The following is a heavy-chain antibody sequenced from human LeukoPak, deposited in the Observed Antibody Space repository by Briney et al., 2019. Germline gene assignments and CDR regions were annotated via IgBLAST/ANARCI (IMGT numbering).Heavy chain of an antibody. CDR1: GYSVSSGYY. CDR3: AREYRSSWYLNWFDP. V-gene: IGHV4-38-2*02. CDR2: IYNSGST. D-gene: IGHD6-13*01. J-gene: IGHJ5*02. Sequence: SETLSLTCTVSGYSVSSGYYWGWIRQSPGKGLEWIGSIYNSGSTYYNPSLESRVTISIDTSKDQFSLKLSSVTAADTAVYYCAREYRSSWYLNWFDPWGQGTLVTVSS.